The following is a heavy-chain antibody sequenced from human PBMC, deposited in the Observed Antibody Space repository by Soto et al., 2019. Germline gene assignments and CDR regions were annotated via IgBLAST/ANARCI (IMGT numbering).Heavy chain of an antibody. D-gene: IGHD3-10*01. CDR1: GGFISSGGYY. V-gene: IGHV4-31*03. Sequence: QVQLQESGPGLVKPSQTLSLTCTVSGGFISSGGYYWSWIRQHPGKGLEWIGYIYYSGSTYYNPSLKSRVTISVDTSKNQFSLKLSSVTAADTAVYYCAGGPRVTMVRGTFDAFDIWGQGTMVTVSS. CDR3: AGGPRVTMVRGTFDAFDI. CDR2: IYYSGST. J-gene: IGHJ3*02.